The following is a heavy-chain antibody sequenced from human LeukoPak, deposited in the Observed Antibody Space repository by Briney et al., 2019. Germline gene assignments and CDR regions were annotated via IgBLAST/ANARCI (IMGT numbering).Heavy chain of an antibody. CDR3: ARGYSSDY. Sequence: PGGSLRLSCAASGFTFSSYAMSWVRQAPGKGLEWVANIKQDGSEKYYVDSVKGRFTISRDNAKNSLYMQMNSLRAEDTAVYYCARGYSSDYWGQGTLVTVSS. D-gene: IGHD6-13*01. CDR1: GFTFSSYA. J-gene: IGHJ4*02. CDR2: IKQDGSEK. V-gene: IGHV3-7*01.